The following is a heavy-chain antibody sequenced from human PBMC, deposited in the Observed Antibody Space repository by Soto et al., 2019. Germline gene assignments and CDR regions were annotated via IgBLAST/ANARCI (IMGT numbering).Heavy chain of an antibody. V-gene: IGHV4-61*01. CDR3: ARDPLIILPPAASLDPDHYFYGMDV. CDR2: ISYSGST. J-gene: IGHJ6*02. CDR1: GASVSSGSSS. D-gene: IGHD2-2*01. Sequence: PSETLSLTCPVSGASVSSGSSSWSWIRQPPGKGLQWVGYISYSGSTSYNPSLKGRVTISVDTSKNQFSLKLSSVTAADTAVYYCARDPLIILPPAASLDPDHYFYGMDVWGQGTTVTVSS.